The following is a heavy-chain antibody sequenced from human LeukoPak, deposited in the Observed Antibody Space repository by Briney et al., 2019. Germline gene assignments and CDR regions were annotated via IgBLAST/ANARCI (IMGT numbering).Heavy chain of an antibody. CDR2: ISGSGGST. CDR3: AKDQKSIAATGYDY. CDR1: GFTFSSYA. J-gene: IGHJ4*02. V-gene: IGHV3-23*01. Sequence: GGSLRLSCAASGFTFSSYAMSWVRQAPGKGLEWVSAISGSGGSTYYADSVKGRFTIFRDNSKNTLFLQMNSLRADDTAVYFCAKDQKSIAATGYDYWGQGTLVTVSS. D-gene: IGHD6-13*01.